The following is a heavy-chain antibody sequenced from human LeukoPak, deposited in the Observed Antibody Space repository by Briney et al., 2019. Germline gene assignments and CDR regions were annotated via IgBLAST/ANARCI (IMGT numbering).Heavy chain of an antibody. J-gene: IGHJ4*02. CDR1: GFTFDDYA. Sequence: PGGSLRLSCAASGFTFDDYAMHWVRQAPGKGLEWVSGISWNSGSIGYADSVKGRFTISRDNAKNSLYLQMNSLRAEDTALYYCAKASTPYDYGGNSEFDYWGQGTLVTVSS. CDR2: ISWNSGSI. CDR3: AKASTPYDYGGNSEFDY. V-gene: IGHV3-9*01. D-gene: IGHD4-23*01.